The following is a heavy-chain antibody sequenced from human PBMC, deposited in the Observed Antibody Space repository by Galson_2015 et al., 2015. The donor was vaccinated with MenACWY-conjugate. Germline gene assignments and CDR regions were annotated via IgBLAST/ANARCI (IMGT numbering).Heavy chain of an antibody. D-gene: IGHD1-1*01. CDR2: VKADGSFS. CDR3: ARDNNWSFDS. V-gene: IGHV3-74*01. CDR1: GLTFNNYW. J-gene: IGHJ4*02. Sequence: SLRISCAASGLTFNNYWMHWVRQPPWKGLEWISYVKADGSFSNYAYSVKGRFTISTDNAKNMVYLQMDCLGDEDSAVYFCARDNNWSFDSWVQGTRVTVS.